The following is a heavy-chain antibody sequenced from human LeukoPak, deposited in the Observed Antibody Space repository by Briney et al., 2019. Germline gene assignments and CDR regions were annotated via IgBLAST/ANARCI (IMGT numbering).Heavy chain of an antibody. CDR2: ISPYNGNT. Sequence: ASVKVSCKASGYTFTTYGISWVRQAPGQGLEWMGWISPYNGNTNYAQRLQGRVTMTTDTSTSTAYMELRSLRSDDTAVYYCARDRAVVVAATDYWGQGTLVTVSS. V-gene: IGHV1-18*01. J-gene: IGHJ4*02. D-gene: IGHD2-15*01. CDR1: GYTFTTYG. CDR3: ARDRAVVVAATDY.